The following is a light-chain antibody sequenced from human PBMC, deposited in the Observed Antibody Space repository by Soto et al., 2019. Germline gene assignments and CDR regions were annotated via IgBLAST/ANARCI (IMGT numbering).Light chain of an antibody. J-gene: IGKJ1*01. CDR2: AAS. Sequence: DIQMTQSPSSLSASVGDTVTITCRASQRISTYLNWYQQKPGRAPKLVISAASSLQSGVPTRFSGDGSGTDFTLTISSLQPEDVATYFCQQSARPLGTFGQGTRV. V-gene: IGKV1-39*01. CDR3: QQSARPLGT. CDR1: QRISTY.